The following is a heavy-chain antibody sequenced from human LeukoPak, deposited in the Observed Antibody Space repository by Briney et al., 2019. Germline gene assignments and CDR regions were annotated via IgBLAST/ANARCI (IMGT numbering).Heavy chain of an antibody. Sequence: SETLSLTCIVSGGSIRGYYWSWIRQPAGKGLEWIGRIYTSGSTNYNPSLKSRVTMSVDTSKNQFSLKLSSVTAADTAVYYCARDGRSSNRGYNWFDPWGQGTLVTVSS. CDR2: IYTSGST. D-gene: IGHD6-6*01. V-gene: IGHV4-4*07. CDR3: ARDGRSSNRGYNWFDP. J-gene: IGHJ5*02. CDR1: GGSIRGYY.